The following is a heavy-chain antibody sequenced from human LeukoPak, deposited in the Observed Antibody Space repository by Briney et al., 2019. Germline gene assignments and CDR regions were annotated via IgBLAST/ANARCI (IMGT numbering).Heavy chain of an antibody. CDR2: INTDGTVT. Sequence: GGSLRLSCAASGFTFSKYWMLWVRQAPGKGLESVSRINTDGTVTTCADSVKGRFTVSRDNADNTMFLQMNSVRDEDTAVYYCATQQWLAPPPDSWGQGTPVTVSS. CDR1: GFTFSKYW. J-gene: IGHJ4*02. CDR3: ATQQWLAPPPDS. V-gene: IGHV3-74*01. D-gene: IGHD6-19*01.